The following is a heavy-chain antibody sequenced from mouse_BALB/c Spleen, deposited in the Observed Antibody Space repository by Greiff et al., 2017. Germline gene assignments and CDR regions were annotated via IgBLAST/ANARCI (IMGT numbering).Heavy chain of an antibody. CDR1: GFTFSSFG. Sequence: DVMLVESGGGLVQPGGSRKLSCAASGFTFSSFGMHWVRQAPEKGLEWVAYISSGSSTIYYADTVKGRFTISRDNPKNTLFLQMTSLRSEDTAMYDCARYPYGNYGYFDVWGAGTTVTVSS. CDR3: ARYPYGNYGYFDV. J-gene: IGHJ1*01. CDR2: ISSGSSTI. D-gene: IGHD2-10*02. V-gene: IGHV5-17*02.